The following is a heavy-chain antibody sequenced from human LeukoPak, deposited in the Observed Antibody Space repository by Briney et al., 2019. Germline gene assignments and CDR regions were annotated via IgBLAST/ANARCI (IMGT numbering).Heavy chain of an antibody. Sequence: SETLSLTCTASGGSISSYYWSWIRQPPGKGLEWIGYIYYSGSTNYNPSLKSRVTISVDTSKNQFSLKLSSVTAADTAVYYCARDAAFSSSWYWFDPWGQGTLVTVSS. D-gene: IGHD6-13*01. J-gene: IGHJ5*02. CDR1: GGSISSYY. CDR3: ARDAAFSSSWYWFDP. V-gene: IGHV4-59*01. CDR2: IYYSGST.